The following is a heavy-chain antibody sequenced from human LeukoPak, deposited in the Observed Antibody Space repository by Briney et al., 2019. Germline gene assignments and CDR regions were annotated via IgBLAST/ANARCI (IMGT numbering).Heavy chain of an antibody. CDR2: ISGSGGST. D-gene: IGHD6-6*01. J-gene: IGHJ4*02. V-gene: IGHV3-23*01. CDR1: GFTFSSYP. CDR3: ARTDSSSGFDY. Sequence: GGSLRLSCAASGFTFSSYPMSWVRQAPGKGLEWVSAISGSGGSTYYADSVKGRFTISRDNSKNTLYLQMNSLRAEDTAVYYCARTDSSSGFDYWGQGTLVTVSS.